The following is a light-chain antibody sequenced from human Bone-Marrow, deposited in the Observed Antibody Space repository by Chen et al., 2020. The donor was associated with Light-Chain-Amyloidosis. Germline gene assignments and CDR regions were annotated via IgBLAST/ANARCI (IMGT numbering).Light chain of an antibody. J-gene: IGKJ2*01. CDR2: WAS. Sequence: IVMTQSPDSLAVSLGESATINCKSSQSVLYSSNNKNYLACYQQKPGQPPKLLIYWASTRESGVPDRFSGSGSGTDFTLTISSLQAEDVAIYYCQQYYSTPPYTFGQGTKLDIK. CDR1: QSVLYSSNNKNY. CDR3: QQYYSTPPYT. V-gene: IGKV4-1*01.